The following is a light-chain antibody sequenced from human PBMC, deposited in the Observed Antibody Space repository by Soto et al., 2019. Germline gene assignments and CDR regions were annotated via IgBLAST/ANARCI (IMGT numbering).Light chain of an antibody. CDR1: QDISKY. CDR3: QQYDNLPLP. CDR2: DAS. Sequence: DIQMTQSPSSLSASVGDRVTITCQASQDISKYLNWYQQKPGKAPKLLIYDASNLETGVTSRFSGSGSGTDFTFTISSLQPEDIATYSCQQYDNLPLPVGGGTKVEIK. J-gene: IGKJ4*01. V-gene: IGKV1-33*01.